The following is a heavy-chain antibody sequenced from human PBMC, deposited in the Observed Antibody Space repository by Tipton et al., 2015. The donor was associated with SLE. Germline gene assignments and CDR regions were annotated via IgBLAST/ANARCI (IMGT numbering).Heavy chain of an antibody. Sequence: TLSLTCAVYGGSFSGYYWSWIRQPPGKGLEWIGEINHSGSTNYNPSLKSRVTISVDTSKNQFSLKLSSVTAADTAVYHCARGPEGYFDYWGQGTLVTVSS. D-gene: IGHD6-13*01. J-gene: IGHJ4*02. V-gene: IGHV4-34*01. CDR3: ARGPEGYFDY. CDR2: INHSGST. CDR1: GGSFSGYY.